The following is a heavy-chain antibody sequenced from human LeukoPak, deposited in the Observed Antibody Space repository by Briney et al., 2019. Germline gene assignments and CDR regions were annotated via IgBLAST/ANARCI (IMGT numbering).Heavy chain of an antibody. CDR2: IIPIFGTA. Sequence: SVKVSCKASGGTFSSYAISWVRPAPGHGLEWMGRIIPIFGTANYAQKFQGRVTITADKSTSTAYMELSSLRSEDTAVYYCARDLAVAGTGPSDYWGQGTLVTVSS. J-gene: IGHJ4*02. V-gene: IGHV1-69*06. D-gene: IGHD6-19*01. CDR3: ARDLAVAGTGPSDY. CDR1: GGTFSSYA.